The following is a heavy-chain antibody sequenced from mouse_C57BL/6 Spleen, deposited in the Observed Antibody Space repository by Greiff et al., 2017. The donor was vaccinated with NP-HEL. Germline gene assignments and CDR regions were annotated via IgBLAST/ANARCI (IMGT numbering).Heavy chain of an antibody. CDR2: IHPNSGST. Sequence: QVQLKQPGAELVKPGASVKLSCKASGYTFTSYWMHWVKQRPGQGLEWIGMIHPNSGSTNYNEKFKSKATLTVDKSSSTAYMQLSSLTSEDSAVYYCASVAGYYVGYYAMDYWGQGTSVTVSS. CDR1: GYTFTSYW. D-gene: IGHD2-3*01. V-gene: IGHV1-64*01. J-gene: IGHJ4*01. CDR3: ASVAGYYVGYYAMDY.